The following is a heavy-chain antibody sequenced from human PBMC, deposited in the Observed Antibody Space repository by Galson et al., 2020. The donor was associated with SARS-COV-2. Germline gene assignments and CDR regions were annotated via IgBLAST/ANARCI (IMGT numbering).Heavy chain of an antibody. J-gene: IGHJ4*02. CDR2: IYYSGST. Sequence: SETLSLTCTVSGGSISSSSYYWGWIRQPPGKGLEWIGSIYYSGSTYYNPSLKSRFTISVDTSKNQFSLKLSSVTAADTAVYYCARLGPGGSCYYDSSGYCHFDYWGQGTLVTVSS. D-gene: IGHD3-22*01. CDR3: ARLGPGGSCYYDSSGYCHFDY. V-gene: IGHV4-39*01. CDR1: GGSISSSSYY.